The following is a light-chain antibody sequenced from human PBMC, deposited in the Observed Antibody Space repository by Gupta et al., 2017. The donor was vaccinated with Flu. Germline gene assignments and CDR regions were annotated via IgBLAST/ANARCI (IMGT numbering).Light chain of an antibody. CDR2: KAF. Sequence: DIQMTQSPSTLFSSVGDRASITRRGSQNNNSWLAWYQQKPGKAPKLLIYKAFSVESGVPSRFSGSGSGTEFTLTISSLHPDDFATYYCQQYNSNSWTFGQGTKVEIK. CDR3: QQYNSNSWT. J-gene: IGKJ1*01. CDR1: QNNNSW. V-gene: IGKV1-5*03.